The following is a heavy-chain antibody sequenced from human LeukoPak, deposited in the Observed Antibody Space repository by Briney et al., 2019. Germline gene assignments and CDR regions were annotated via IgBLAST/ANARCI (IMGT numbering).Heavy chain of an antibody. CDR3: ERDIEYGEYPYVQH. J-gene: IGHJ1*01. Sequence: GASVKVSCKASGGTFSSYAISWVRQAPGQGLEWMGGIIPIFGTANYAQKFQGRVTITTDESTSTAYMELSSLRSEGTAVYVCERDIEYGEYPYVQHWGQGTLVTVSS. D-gene: IGHD4-17*01. CDR1: GGTFSSYA. CDR2: IIPIFGTA. V-gene: IGHV1-69*05.